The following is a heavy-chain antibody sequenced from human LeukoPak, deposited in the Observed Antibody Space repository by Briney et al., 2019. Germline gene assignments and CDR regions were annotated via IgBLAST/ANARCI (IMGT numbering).Heavy chain of an antibody. CDR1: GFTFSSYG. Sequence: GGSLRLSCAASGFTFSSYGMHWVRQAPGKGLEWVAVISYDGSNKYYADSVKGRFTISRDNSKNTLYLQMNSLRAEDTAVCYCAKVMYSSSWYGDYWGQGTLVTVSS. D-gene: IGHD6-13*01. J-gene: IGHJ4*02. CDR3: AKVMYSSSWYGDY. CDR2: ISYDGSNK. V-gene: IGHV3-30*18.